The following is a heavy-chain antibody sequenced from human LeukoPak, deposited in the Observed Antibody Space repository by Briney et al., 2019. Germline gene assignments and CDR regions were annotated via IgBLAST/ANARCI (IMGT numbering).Heavy chain of an antibody. J-gene: IGHJ3*02. D-gene: IGHD2-15*01. V-gene: IGHV1-46*01. CDR1: GDTFTSYY. CDR2: INPSGGST. Sequence: ASVKVSCKASGDTFTSYYMHWVRQAPGQGLEWMGIINPSGGSTSYAQKFQGRVTMTRDTSTSTVYMELSSLRSEDTAVYYCARAGGTPRAFDIWGQGTMVTVSS. CDR3: ARAGGTPRAFDI.